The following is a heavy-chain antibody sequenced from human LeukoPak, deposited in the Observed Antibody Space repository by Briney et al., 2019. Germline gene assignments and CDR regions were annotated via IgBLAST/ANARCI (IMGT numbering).Heavy chain of an antibody. V-gene: IGHV3-23*01. CDR3: AKVAVSTDFIRGRSDY. D-gene: IGHD1-1*01. Sequence: SGGSLRLSCAASGFTFSSYSMNWVRQAPGEGLEWVSDISGSGGSTYYADSVKGRFTISRDNSKNSLYLQMNSLRAEDTAVYYCAKVAVSTDFIRGRSDYWGQGTLVTVSS. CDR1: GFTFSSYS. J-gene: IGHJ4*02. CDR2: ISGSGGST.